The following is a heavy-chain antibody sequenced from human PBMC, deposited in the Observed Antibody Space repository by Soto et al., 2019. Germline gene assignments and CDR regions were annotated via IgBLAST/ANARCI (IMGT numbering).Heavy chain of an antibody. CDR1: GFTFSSSA. V-gene: IGHV3-23*01. J-gene: IGHJ4*02. CDR2: ISSSGVNT. Sequence: HLGGSLRLSCEASGFTFSSSAMSWVRQAPGKGLEWVSGISSSGVNTYYADSVKGRFTISRDHSKNTVYLQMNSLRAEDTAIYYCAKDRHQLLYYFDYWGQGMLDTVSS. D-gene: IGHD1-1*01. CDR3: AKDRHQLLYYFDY.